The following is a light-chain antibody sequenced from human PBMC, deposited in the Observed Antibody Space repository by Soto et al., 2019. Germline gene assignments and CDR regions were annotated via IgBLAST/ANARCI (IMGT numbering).Light chain of an antibody. Sequence: AIQMTQSPSSRSASVGYRLAISCRASQDIRNTLAWYQQKPGEAPKLLIFAASNLQSGVPSRFSGSGSVTDFTLAITGLQPEDFATYYCLQYYNFSWTFGQGTKVDIK. J-gene: IGKJ1*01. V-gene: IGKV1-6*01. CDR1: QDIRNT. CDR2: AAS. CDR3: LQYYNFSWT.